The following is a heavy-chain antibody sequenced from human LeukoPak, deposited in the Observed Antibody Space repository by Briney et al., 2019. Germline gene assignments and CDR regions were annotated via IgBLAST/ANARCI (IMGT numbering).Heavy chain of an antibody. D-gene: IGHD2-15*01. V-gene: IGHV3-21*01. CDR1: GFTFSSYS. CDR3: ARDPRYCSGGSCPWFDP. CDR2: ISSSSSYI. J-gene: IGHJ5*02. Sequence: GGSLRLSCAASGFTFSSYSMNWVRQAPGKGLEWVSSISSSSSYIYYADSVKGRFTISRDNAKNSLYLQMNSLRAEDTAVYYCARDPRYCSGGSCPWFDPWGQGTLVTVSS.